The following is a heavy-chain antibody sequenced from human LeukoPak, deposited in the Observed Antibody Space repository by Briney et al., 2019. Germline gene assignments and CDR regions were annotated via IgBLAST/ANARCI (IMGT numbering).Heavy chain of an antibody. Sequence: SETLSLTCTVFGGSISSGSYYWSWIRQPAGKGLEWIGRIYTSGSTNYNPSLKSRVTISVDTSKNQFSLKLGSVTAADTAVYYCARGAYCSSTSCYYDAFDIWGQGTMVTVSS. CDR3: ARGAYCSSTSCYYDAFDI. CDR2: IYTSGST. D-gene: IGHD2-2*01. CDR1: GGSISSGSYY. V-gene: IGHV4-61*02. J-gene: IGHJ3*02.